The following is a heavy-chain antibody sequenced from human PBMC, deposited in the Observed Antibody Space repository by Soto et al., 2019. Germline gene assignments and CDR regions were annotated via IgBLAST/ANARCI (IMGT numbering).Heavy chain of an antibody. D-gene: IGHD3-9*01. CDR3: ALIAPDDAFDI. CDR2: IIPILGIA. CDR1: EGTFSSYT. Sequence: SVKVSCKASEGTFSSYTISWVRQAPGQGLEWMGRIIPILGIANYAQKFQGRVTITADKSTSTAYMELSSLRSEDTAVYYCALIAPDDAFDIWGQGTMVTVSS. V-gene: IGHV1-69*02. J-gene: IGHJ3*02.